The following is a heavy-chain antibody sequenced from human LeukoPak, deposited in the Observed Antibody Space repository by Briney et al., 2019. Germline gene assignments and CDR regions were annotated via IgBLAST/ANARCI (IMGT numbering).Heavy chain of an antibody. CDR2: IKQDGSEK. CDR3: ARIGYSSSGFDC. CDR1: GFTFSSYW. D-gene: IGHD6-13*01. J-gene: IGHJ4*02. Sequence: GGSLRLSCAASGFTFSSYWMSWVRQPPGKGLEWVANIKQDGSEKDYVDPMKGRFTISRDNAKNSLSLQMNSLRVEDTAMYYCARIGYSSSGFDCWGQGTLVIVSS. V-gene: IGHV3-7*01.